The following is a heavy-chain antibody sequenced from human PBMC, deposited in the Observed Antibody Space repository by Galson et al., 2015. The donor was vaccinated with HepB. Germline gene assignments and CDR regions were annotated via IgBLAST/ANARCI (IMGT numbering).Heavy chain of an antibody. CDR3: AREVVPASYYGMDV. D-gene: IGHD2-2*01. Sequence: SVKVSCKASGYTFTNSYMHWVRQAPGQGLEWMGIINPNSGSTRYDQKFQGRVTMTRDTSTSTLYRELSSLRSEDTAVYYCAREVVPASYYGMDVWGQGPTVTVSS. CDR1: GYTFTNSY. V-gene: IGHV1-46*01. CDR2: INPNSGST. J-gene: IGHJ6*02.